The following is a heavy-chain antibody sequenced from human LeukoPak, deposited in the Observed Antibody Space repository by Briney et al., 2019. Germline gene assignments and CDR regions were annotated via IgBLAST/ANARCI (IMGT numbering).Heavy chain of an antibody. V-gene: IGHV3-23*01. CDR1: GFTFSDYA. CDR3: AKDQVGVLPDAFDI. CDR2: IRGNGGGP. J-gene: IGHJ3*02. Sequence: GGSLRLSCAASGFTFSDYAMTWVLQAPGKGLEWVSSIRGNGGGPFYADSVKGRFTISRDNSENTLFLQMNSLRADDAAVYYCAKDQVGVLPDAFDIWGPGTMVSVSS. D-gene: IGHD3-10*01.